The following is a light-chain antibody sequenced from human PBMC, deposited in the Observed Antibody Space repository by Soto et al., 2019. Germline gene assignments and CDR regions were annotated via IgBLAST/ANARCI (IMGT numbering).Light chain of an antibody. CDR1: QSMSTY. J-gene: IGKJ4*01. CDR3: QQSFSTPLT. V-gene: IGKV1-39*01. Sequence: DIQMTQSPSSLSASVGDRVTITCRASQSMSTYLNWYQQKPGKAPQLLIYAASSLQSGVPSRFSGSGSGRDFTLTISSQQPEDFATYYCQQSFSTPLTFGGGTKVEIK. CDR2: AAS.